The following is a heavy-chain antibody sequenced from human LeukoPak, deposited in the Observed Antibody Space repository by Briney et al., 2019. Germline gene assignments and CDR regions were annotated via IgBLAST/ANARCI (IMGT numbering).Heavy chain of an antibody. CDR1: GYTFTGYY. Sequence: ASVKVSCKASGYTFTGYYIHWVRQAPGQGLEWMGWINPNSGGTNYAQKFQGRVTMTGDTSISTAYMELSRLGSDGTAVYYCARAVVPAAISYYWGQGTLVTVSS. CDR2: INPNSGGT. V-gene: IGHV1-2*02. J-gene: IGHJ4*02. D-gene: IGHD2-2*01. CDR3: ARAVVPAAISYY.